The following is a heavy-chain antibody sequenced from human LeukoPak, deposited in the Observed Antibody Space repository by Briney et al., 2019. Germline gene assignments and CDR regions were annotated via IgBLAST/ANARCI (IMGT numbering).Heavy chain of an antibody. J-gene: IGHJ5*02. CDR3: AKGWAGDYGSNWFDP. Sequence: PGGSLRLSCAASGFTFSSYAMSWFRQAPGKGLEWVSAISGSGGSTYYADSVKGRFTISRDNSKNTLYLQMNSLRAEDTAVYYCAKGWAGDYGSNWFDPWGQGTLVTVSS. D-gene: IGHD4-17*01. V-gene: IGHV3-23*01. CDR2: ISGSGGST. CDR1: GFTFSSYA.